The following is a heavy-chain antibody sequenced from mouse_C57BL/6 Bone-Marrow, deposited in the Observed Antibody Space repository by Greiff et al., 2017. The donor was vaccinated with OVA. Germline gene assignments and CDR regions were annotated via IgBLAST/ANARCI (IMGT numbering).Heavy chain of an antibody. D-gene: IGHD1-1*01. J-gene: IGHJ2*01. CDR3: TRANYYGTLFDY. CDR2: ISSGGDYI. CDR1: GFTFSSYA. Sequence: EVQLVESGEGLVKPGGSLKLSCAASGFTFSSYAMSWVRQTPEKRLEWVAYISSGGDYIYYADTVKGRFTISRDNARNTLYLQMSSLKSEDTAMYYCTRANYYGTLFDYWGQGTTLTVSS. V-gene: IGHV5-9-1*02.